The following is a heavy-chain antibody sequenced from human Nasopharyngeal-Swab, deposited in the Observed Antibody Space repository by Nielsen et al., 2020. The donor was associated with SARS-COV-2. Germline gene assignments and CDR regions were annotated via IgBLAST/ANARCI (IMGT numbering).Heavy chain of an antibody. J-gene: IGHJ4*02. CDR2: ISGSGTI. CDR1: GFTFSTYS. CDR3: ARDRYLAR. V-gene: IGHV3-48*01. D-gene: IGHD3-16*02. Sequence: GESLKTSCAAAGFTFSTYSMNWGRQAPGKGLEWISYISGSGTIYYTDYVKGRFTITRDNAKNSLFLQMNSLRAEDTALYYCARDRYLARWGQGALVTVSS.